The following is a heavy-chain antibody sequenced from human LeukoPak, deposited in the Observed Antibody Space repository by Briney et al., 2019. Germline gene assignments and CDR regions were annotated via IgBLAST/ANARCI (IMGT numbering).Heavy chain of an antibody. CDR2: ISGSGGTT. V-gene: IGHV3-23*01. CDR1: GFTFSSYA. CDR3: AKRVQLWSGTIDY. Sequence: GGSLRLSCAASGFTFSSYAMSWVRQAPGKGLEWVSAISGSGGTTYYADSVRGRVTISRENSENISRDNSENTLYLQMNSLRAEDTAVYYCAKRVQLWSGTIDYWGQGTLVTVSS. J-gene: IGHJ4*02. D-gene: IGHD5-18*01.